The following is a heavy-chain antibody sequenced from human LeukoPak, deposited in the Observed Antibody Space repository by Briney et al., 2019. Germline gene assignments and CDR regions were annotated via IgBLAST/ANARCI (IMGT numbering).Heavy chain of an antibody. CDR1: GLSLRSYA. V-gene: IGHV3-23*01. D-gene: IGHD1-1*01. Sequence: GASLSLSCAASGLSLRSYAMNWVRQAPGKGLEWVSVISGGGDTSYANSVNGRFTISRDNSKNTLYLQMLSLRAEDTATYYCARTTQRDYYYYGMAVWGQGTTVTVSS. J-gene: IGHJ6*02. CDR3: ARTTQRDYYYYGMAV. CDR2: ISGGGDTS.